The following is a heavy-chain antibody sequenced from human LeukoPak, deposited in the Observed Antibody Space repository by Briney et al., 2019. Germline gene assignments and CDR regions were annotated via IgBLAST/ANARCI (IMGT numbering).Heavy chain of an antibody. CDR1: GGSFSGYY. CDR2: INHSGST. D-gene: IGHD6-19*01. CDR3: ARGIAVAGRAEGYFDY. V-gene: IGHV4-34*01. Sequence: SETLSLTCAVYGGSFSGYYWSWIRQPPGKGLEWIGEINHSGSTNYNPSLKSRVTISVDTSKNQFSLKLSSVTAADTAVYYCARGIAVAGRAEGYFDYWGQGTLVTVSS. J-gene: IGHJ4*02.